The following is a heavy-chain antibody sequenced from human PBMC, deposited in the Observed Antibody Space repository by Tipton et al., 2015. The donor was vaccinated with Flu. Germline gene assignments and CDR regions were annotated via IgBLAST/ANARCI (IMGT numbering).Heavy chain of an antibody. D-gene: IGHD3-9*01. J-gene: IGHJ2*01. Sequence: TLSLTCTVSGGPISSGSYYWSWIRQPAGKGLEWIGRIYTSGSTNYNPSLKSRVTISVDTSKNQLSLKLSSVTAADTAVYYCARLDRYFDLWGRGTLVTVSS. V-gene: IGHV4-61*02. CDR2: IYTSGST. CDR1: GGPISSGSYY. CDR3: ARLDRYFDL.